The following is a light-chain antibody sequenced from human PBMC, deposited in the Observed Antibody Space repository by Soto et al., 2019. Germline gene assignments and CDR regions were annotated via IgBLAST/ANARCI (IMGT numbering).Light chain of an antibody. V-gene: IGLV2-8*01. CDR1: SSDVGGYNY. CDR2: EVT. CDR3: SSYAASNNFYFV. Sequence: QSVLTQPPSASGSPGQSVTISCTGTSSDVGGYNYVSWYQQYPGRAPKLMIYEVTKRPSGVPDRFSGSKSSNTASLTVSGLQAEDEADYYCSSYAASNNFYFVFGGGTQLTVL. J-gene: IGLJ3*02.